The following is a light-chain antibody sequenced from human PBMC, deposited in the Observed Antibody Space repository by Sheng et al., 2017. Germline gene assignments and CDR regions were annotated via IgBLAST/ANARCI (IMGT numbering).Light chain of an antibody. V-gene: IGKV3-20*01. CDR1: QSVSNSY. CDR2: GAS. Sequence: EIVLTQFPGTLSLSPGDRATLSCRASQSVSNSYLAWYQQKPGQAPRLLIYGASTRATGIPDRFSGSGSGTDFTLTISRLEPEDFAVYYCQQYGSSQASFGQGTKLEIK. CDR3: QQYGSSQAS. J-gene: IGKJ2*01.